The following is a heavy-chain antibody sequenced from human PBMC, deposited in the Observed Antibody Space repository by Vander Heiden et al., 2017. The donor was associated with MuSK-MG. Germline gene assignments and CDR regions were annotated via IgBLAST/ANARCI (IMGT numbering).Heavy chain of an antibody. CDR2: MNPNSGNT. V-gene: IGHV1-8*03. J-gene: IGHJ6*03. CDR1: SYD. CDR3: AREYYYYMDV. Sequence: SYDINWVRQATGQGLEWMGWMNPNSGNTGYAQKFQGRVTITRNTSISTAYMELSSLRSEDTAVYYCAREYYYYMDVWGKGTTVTVSS.